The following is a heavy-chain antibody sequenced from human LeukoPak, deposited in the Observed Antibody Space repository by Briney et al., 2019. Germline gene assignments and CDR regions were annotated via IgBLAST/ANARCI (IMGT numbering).Heavy chain of an antibody. CDR2: VDPEDGET. CDR1: GYTFTDYY. CDR3: ATENERGSSGYYHFDY. J-gene: IGHJ4*02. Sequence: ASVKISCKVSGYTFTDYYMHWVQQAPGKGLERMGLVDPEDGETIYAEKFQGRVTITADTSTDTAYVELSSLRSEDTAVYYCATENERGSSGYYHFDYWGQGTLVTVSS. V-gene: IGHV1-69-2*01. D-gene: IGHD3-22*01.